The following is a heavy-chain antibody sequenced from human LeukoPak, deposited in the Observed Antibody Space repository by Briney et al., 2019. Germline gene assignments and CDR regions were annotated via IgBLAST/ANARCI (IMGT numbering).Heavy chain of an antibody. J-gene: IGHJ6*02. Sequence: SVKVSCKASGGTFSSYAISWVRQAPGQGLEWMGRIIPILGIANYAQKFQGRVTVTADKSTSTAYMELSSLRSEDTAVYYCASRGYSYGYFGMDVWGQGTTVTVSS. V-gene: IGHV1-69*04. CDR2: IIPILGIA. CDR1: GGTFSSYA. CDR3: ASRGYSYGYFGMDV. D-gene: IGHD5-18*01.